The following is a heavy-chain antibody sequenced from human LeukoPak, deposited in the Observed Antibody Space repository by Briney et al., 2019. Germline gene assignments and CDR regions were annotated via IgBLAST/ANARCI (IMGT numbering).Heavy chain of an antibody. V-gene: IGHV3-30*02. CDR3: AKGRGRDGQNLFDY. CDR2: IRFDGSQT. Sequence: GGSLRLSCAPSGFTFDIYGMHWVRQAPGKGLDWVAFIRFDGSQTHYADSVKGRFTISRDNSKNTLYLQMNTLRPEGTAFYYCAKGRGRDGQNLFDYWGQGTLVTVSS. D-gene: IGHD5-24*01. J-gene: IGHJ4*02. CDR1: GFTFDIYG.